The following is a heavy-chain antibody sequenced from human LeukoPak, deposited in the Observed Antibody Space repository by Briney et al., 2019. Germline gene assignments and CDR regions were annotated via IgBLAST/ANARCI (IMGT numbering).Heavy chain of an antibody. CDR3: ALWFGEAYWGFDP. D-gene: IGHD3-10*01. CDR1: GYSFTSYG. Sequence: ASVKVSCKASGYSFTSYGITWVRQAPGQGLEWMGWISGDNGNTNYAQKLQDRVTMTTDTSTSTAYMELRSLRSDDTAVYYCALWFGEAYWGFDPWGQGTLVTVSS. J-gene: IGHJ5*02. CDR2: ISGDNGNT. V-gene: IGHV1-18*01.